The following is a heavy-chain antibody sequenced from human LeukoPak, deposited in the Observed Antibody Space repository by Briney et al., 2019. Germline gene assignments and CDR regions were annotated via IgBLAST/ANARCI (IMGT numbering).Heavy chain of an antibody. V-gene: IGHV3-23*01. CDR2: SSGSGGST. J-gene: IGHJ4*02. Sequence: GGSLRLSCAASGFTFSSYAMSWVRQAPGKGLEWVSASSGSGGSTYYADSVKGRFTISRDNSKNTLYLQMNSLRAEDTAVYYCAKPGYSSGWYVYFDYWGQGTLVTVSS. CDR1: GFTFSSYA. CDR3: AKPGYSSGWYVYFDY. D-gene: IGHD6-19*01.